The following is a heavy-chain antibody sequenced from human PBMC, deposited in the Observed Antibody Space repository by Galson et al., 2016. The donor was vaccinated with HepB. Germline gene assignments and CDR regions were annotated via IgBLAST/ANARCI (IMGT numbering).Heavy chain of an antibody. Sequence: CAISGDSVSSNSTAWMWIRQSPSRGLEWLGRIFYRSRWHNNYAESVKGRITITPDTSKNQFSLQLNSVTPEDTAVFYCVRAVPNWNYGMDVWGQGTTVTVSS. CDR2: IFYRSRWHN. CDR1: GDSVSSNSTA. J-gene: IGHJ6*02. CDR3: VRAVPNWNYGMDV. D-gene: IGHD1-1*01. V-gene: IGHV6-1*01.